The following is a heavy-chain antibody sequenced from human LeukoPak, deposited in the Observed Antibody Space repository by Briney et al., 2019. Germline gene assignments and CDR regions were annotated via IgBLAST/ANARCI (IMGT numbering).Heavy chain of an antibody. CDR2: IWYDGSNK. CDR3: ARDIPDYYDSSGYSDY. J-gene: IGHJ4*02. CDR1: GFTFSSYG. D-gene: IGHD3-22*01. V-gene: IGHV3-33*01. Sequence: PGGSLRLSCAASGFTFSSYGMHWVRQAPGKGLEWVAVIWYDGSNKYYADSVKGRFTISRDNSKNTLYLQMNSLRAEDTAVYYCARDIPDYYDSSGYSDYWGQGTLVTVSS.